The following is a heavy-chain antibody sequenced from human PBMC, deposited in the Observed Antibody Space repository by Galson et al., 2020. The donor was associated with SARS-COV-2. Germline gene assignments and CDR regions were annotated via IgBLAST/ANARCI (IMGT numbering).Heavy chain of an antibody. V-gene: IGHV4-59*08. CDR1: GGTISSYY. D-gene: IGHD3-22*01. Sequence: ETSETLSLTCTASGGTISSYYWSWIRQPPGKGLEWIGYIYYSGRTNYNPSPMSRVTISVDTSKNQFSLKLSSVPAADTAVYYCARGDTDYYDSSGYYYYFDYWGQGTLVTVSS. CDR3: ARGDTDYYDSSGYYYYFDY. CDR2: IYYSGRT. J-gene: IGHJ4*02.